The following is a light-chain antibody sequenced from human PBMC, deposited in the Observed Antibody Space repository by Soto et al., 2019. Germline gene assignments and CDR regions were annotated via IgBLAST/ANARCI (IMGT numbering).Light chain of an antibody. J-gene: IGKJ5*01. Sequence: DIGMTQSPSTLSASLGDRVTITCRASQSISGWFAWYQQRPGKAPKLLIYDASRLESGVPTRFRGSGSGTEFTLTISSLQPDDFETYYCQQYNSYPITFGQGTRLEIK. CDR3: QQYNSYPIT. CDR1: QSISGW. V-gene: IGKV1-5*01. CDR2: DAS.